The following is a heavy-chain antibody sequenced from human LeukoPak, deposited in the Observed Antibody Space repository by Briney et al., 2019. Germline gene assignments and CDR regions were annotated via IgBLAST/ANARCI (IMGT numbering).Heavy chain of an antibody. Sequence: SETLSLTCAVYGGSFSGYYWSWIRQPPGKGLEWIGEINHSGSTNYNPSLKRRVTISVDTSKNQFSLKLSSVTAADTAVYYCASGELSLPDYWGQGTLVTVSS. CDR1: GGSFSGYY. CDR3: ASGELSLPDY. D-gene: IGHD3-16*02. J-gene: IGHJ4*02. V-gene: IGHV4-34*01. CDR2: INHSGST.